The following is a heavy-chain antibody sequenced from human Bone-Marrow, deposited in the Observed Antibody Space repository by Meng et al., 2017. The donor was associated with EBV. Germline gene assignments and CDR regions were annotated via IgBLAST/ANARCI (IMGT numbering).Heavy chain of an antibody. J-gene: IGHJ4*01. V-gene: IGHV3-30*18. D-gene: IGHD3-22*01. CDR1: GFTFSSHG. CDR2: ISYDGSNK. Sequence: QVQLVESGGGVVQPGRCLSLSCAASGFTFSSHGMHGVRQAPGKGLEWVAVISYDGSNKYYADSVKGRFTISRDNSKNTLYLQMNSLRAEDTAVYYCAKVADSSDDYFDYWGQGTLVTVSS. CDR3: AKVADSSDDYFDY.